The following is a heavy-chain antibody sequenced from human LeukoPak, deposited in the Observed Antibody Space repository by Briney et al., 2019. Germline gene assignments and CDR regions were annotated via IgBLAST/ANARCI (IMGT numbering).Heavy chain of an antibody. CDR3: ARVGDILTGYPYYFDY. J-gene: IGHJ4*02. CDR2: INFYNGNI. V-gene: IGHV1-18*01. Sequence: GASVKVSCKVSGYTLTELSMHWVRQAPGKGLEWMGWINFYNGNIDYAQKLQGRVTMTTDTSTSTAYMELRSLRSDDTAVYHCARVGDILTGYPYYFDYWGQGTLVTVPS. CDR1: GYTLTELS. D-gene: IGHD3-9*01.